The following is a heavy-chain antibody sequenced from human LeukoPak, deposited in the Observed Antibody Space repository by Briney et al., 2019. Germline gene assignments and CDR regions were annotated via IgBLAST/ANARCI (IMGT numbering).Heavy chain of an antibody. Sequence: GGSLRLSCVASGFIFSRYDMHWVRQAPGKGLEWVAVISDDGRIKIYGDSVKGRLTISRENSKNTLYLQMNSLRGEDTAVYYCARAAAETGSFRDNWFDPWGQGTLVTVSS. CDR2: ISDDGRIK. V-gene: IGHV3-30*04. J-gene: IGHJ5*02. CDR3: ARAAAETGSFRDNWFDP. D-gene: IGHD3-9*01. CDR1: GFIFSRYD.